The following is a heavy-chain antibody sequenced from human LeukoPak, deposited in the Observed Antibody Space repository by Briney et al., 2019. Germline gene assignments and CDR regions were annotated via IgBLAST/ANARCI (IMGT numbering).Heavy chain of an antibody. CDR2: ISGSGGST. V-gene: IGHV3-23*01. D-gene: IGHD2-8*01. CDR3: ATRDAVYATFYYYYGMDV. J-gene: IGHJ6*02. CDR1: GFTFSSYA. Sequence: GGSLRLSCAASGFTFSSYAMSWVRQAPGKGLEWVSAISGSGGSTYYADSVKGRFTISRDNSKNTLYLQMNSLRAEDTAVYYCATRDAVYATFYYYYGMDVWGQGTTVTVSS.